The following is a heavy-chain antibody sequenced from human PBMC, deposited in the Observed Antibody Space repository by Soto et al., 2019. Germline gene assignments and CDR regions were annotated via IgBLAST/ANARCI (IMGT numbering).Heavy chain of an antibody. CDR3: ARPASGGSRDAFDV. V-gene: IGHV5-10-1*01. Sequence: XESLKISCKASGYKFTTFWLNWVRQTPGKGLEWLGRIDPTDSFTNYSPPFEGHVTISVDRSISTAYLQWNSLQASDTAIYYCARPASGGSRDAFDVWGQGTMVTVSS. D-gene: IGHD2-15*01. CDR1: GYKFTTFW. J-gene: IGHJ3*01. CDR2: IDPTDSFT.